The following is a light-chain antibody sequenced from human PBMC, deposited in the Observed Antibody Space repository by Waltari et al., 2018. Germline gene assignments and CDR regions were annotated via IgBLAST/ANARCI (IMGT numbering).Light chain of an antibody. CDR1: QSIFSTY. V-gene: IGKV3-20*01. Sequence: EIVLTQSPGTLSLSPGERATLSCRASQSIFSTYLAWYQPKPGQAPRLLIYRASNRATGVPDRFSGSGSGTDFTLTISRLEPEDFAVFYCQQYGSSPRTFGQGTTVEIK. CDR2: RAS. J-gene: IGKJ1*01. CDR3: QQYGSSPRT.